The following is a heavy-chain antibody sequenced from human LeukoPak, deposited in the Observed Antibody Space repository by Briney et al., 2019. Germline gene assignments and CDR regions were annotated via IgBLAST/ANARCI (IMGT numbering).Heavy chain of an antibody. Sequence: ASVKVSCKASGYTFTSYGISWVRQAPGQGLEWMGWISAYNGNTKYAQKLQGRVTMTTDTSTNTAYMELRSLRSDDTAVYYCARGRGLNYYDSSKGFDPWGQGTLVTVSS. CDR1: GYTFTSYG. CDR2: ISAYNGNT. V-gene: IGHV1-18*01. D-gene: IGHD3-22*01. J-gene: IGHJ5*02. CDR3: ARGRGLNYYDSSKGFDP.